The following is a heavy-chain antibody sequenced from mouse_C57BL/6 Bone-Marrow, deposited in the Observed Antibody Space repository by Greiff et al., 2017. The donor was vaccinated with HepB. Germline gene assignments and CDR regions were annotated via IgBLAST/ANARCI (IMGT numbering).Heavy chain of an antibody. D-gene: IGHD1-1*01. CDR3: ARPPIYYYGSSYHFDY. J-gene: IGHJ2*01. CDR1: GYTFTSYW. V-gene: IGHV1-64*01. Sequence: QVQLKQPGAELVKPGAPVKLSCKASGYTFTSYWMHWVKQRPGQGLEWIGMIHPNSGSTNYNEKFKSKATLTVDKSSSTAYMQLSSLTSEDSAVYYCARPPIYYYGSSYHFDYWGQGTTLTVSS. CDR2: IHPNSGST.